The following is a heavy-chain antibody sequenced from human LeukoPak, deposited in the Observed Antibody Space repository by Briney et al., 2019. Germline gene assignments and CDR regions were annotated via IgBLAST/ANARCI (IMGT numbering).Heavy chain of an antibody. Sequence: SETLSLTCTVSSDSISSYYWSWIRQPPGKGLEWVGYIYYTGNTDYNPSLKSRVTISIDTSKNQFSLKLSSVTAADTAVYYCARGPGMATIKDWGQGTLVTVSS. J-gene: IGHJ4*02. D-gene: IGHD5-24*01. CDR1: SDSISSYY. V-gene: IGHV4-59*01. CDR3: ARGPGMATIKD. CDR2: IYYTGNT.